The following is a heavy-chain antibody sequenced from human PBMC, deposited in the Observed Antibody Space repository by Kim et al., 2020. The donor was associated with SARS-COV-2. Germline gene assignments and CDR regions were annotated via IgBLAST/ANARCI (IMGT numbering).Heavy chain of an antibody. J-gene: IGHJ4*02. CDR1: GGSFSGYY. D-gene: IGHD1-26*01. V-gene: IGHV4-34*01. CDR2: INHSGST. CDR3: ARRGRQWELYRYFDY. Sequence: SETLSLTCAVYGGSFSGYYWSWIRQPPGKGLEWIGEINHSGSTNYNPSLKSRVTISVDTSKNQFSLKLSSVTAADTAVYYCARRGRQWELYRYFDYWGQGTLVTVSS.